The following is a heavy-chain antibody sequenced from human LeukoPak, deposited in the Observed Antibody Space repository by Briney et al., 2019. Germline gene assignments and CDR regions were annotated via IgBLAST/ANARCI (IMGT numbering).Heavy chain of an antibody. Sequence: GGSLRLSCAASGFTFSSYAMHWVRQAPGKGLEWVAVISYDGSNKYYADSVKGRFIISRDNSKNTLYLQMNSLRAEDTAVYYCARASPSSGCLDYWGQGTLVTVSS. CDR1: GFTFSSYA. CDR3: ARASPSSGCLDY. V-gene: IGHV3-30-3*01. D-gene: IGHD6-19*01. J-gene: IGHJ4*02. CDR2: ISYDGSNK.